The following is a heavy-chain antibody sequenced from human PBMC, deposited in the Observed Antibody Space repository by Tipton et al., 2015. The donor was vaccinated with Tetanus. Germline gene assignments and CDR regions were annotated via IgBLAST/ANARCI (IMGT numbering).Heavy chain of an antibody. CDR3: ARDRAVPVQAYGTDV. Sequence: QVQLVQSGADVKKPGASVKVSCKASGYTFTHYGISWVRQAPGQGLEWVGWISPFTGDTEYAQNLQDRLILTTDTSTATAYVEVRSLTSDDTAVYYCARDRAVPVQAYGTDVWGQGTSVTVSS. CDR2: ISPFTGDT. V-gene: IGHV1-18*01. D-gene: IGHD6-19*01. J-gene: IGHJ6*02. CDR1: GYTFTHYG.